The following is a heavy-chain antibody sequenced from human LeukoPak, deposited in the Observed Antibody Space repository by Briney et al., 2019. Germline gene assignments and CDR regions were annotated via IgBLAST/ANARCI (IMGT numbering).Heavy chain of an antibody. CDR3: SRDRLGGLDL. J-gene: IGHJ5*02. V-gene: IGHV3-21*01. Sequence: GGSLRLSCAASGFDFSTYATNWVRQAPGKGLEWVSSISTMSNYIFYGDSVKGRFTISRDNAKNSVYLQMNSLRPEDTAVYYCSRDRLGGLDLWGQGTLVTVSS. CDR2: ISTMSNYI. CDR1: GFDFSTYA. D-gene: IGHD5-12*01.